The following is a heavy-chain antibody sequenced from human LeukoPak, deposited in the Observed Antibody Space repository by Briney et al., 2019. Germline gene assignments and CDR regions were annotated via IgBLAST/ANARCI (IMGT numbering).Heavy chain of an antibody. V-gene: IGHV3-30*02. CDR1: GFTFSTYG. CDR3: ARVVSGVATIGFYYYYYMDV. J-gene: IGHJ6*03. Sequence: GGSLRLSCAASGFTFSTYGMHWVRQAPGKGLEWVAFIRSDGINKYYADSVKGRFTISRDNSKNTLYLQMNSLRAEDTAVYYCARVVSGVATIGFYYYYYMDVWGKGTTVTVSS. D-gene: IGHD5-24*01. CDR2: IRSDGINK.